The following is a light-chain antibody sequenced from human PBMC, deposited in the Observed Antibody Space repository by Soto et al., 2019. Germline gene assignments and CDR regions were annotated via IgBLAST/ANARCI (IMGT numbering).Light chain of an antibody. CDR3: QQSSNWPT. CDR1: QSVSSY. V-gene: IGKV3-11*01. Sequence: EIVLTQSPATLSLSPGERATLSCRASQSVSSYLAWYQQKPGQAPRLLIYDASNRATGIPARFSGSGSGTDFTLTISSLEPEDFEVYYCQQSSNWPTSGGGTKVEIK. CDR2: DAS. J-gene: IGKJ4*01.